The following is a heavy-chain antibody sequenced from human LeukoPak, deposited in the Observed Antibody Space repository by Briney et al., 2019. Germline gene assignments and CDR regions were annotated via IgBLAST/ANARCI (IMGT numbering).Heavy chain of an antibody. Sequence: KPSEALSLTCTVSGGSISSYYWSWIRQPPGKGLEWIGYIFFSGSTNSDPSLKSRVTISADTSKNQFSLNLSSVIAADTAVYYCARGVRGGYGAFDIWGQGTMVTVS. CDR3: ARGVRGGYGAFDI. CDR1: GGSISSYY. D-gene: IGHD1-26*01. V-gene: IGHV4-59*01. J-gene: IGHJ3*02. CDR2: IFFSGST.